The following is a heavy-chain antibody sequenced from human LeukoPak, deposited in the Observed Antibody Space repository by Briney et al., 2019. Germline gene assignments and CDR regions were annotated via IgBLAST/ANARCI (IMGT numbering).Heavy chain of an antibody. CDR1: GGPINSNIYY. Sequence: SETLSLTCNVSGGPINSNIYYWAWVRQPPGKGLEWIGSIYYSGSTYYNPSLKSRITISVDTFRSQVSLKMRSVTAADTAVYYCARHKDYYYSYMDVWGKGTTVTISS. J-gene: IGHJ6*03. CDR2: IYYSGST. V-gene: IGHV4-39*01. CDR3: ARHKDYYYSYMDV.